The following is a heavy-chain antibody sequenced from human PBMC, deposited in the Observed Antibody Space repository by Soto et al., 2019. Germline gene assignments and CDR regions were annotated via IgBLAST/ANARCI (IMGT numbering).Heavy chain of an antibody. CDR3: ARGRVEDSSGWATYFDY. D-gene: IGHD6-19*01. CDR2: INTNGVNT. J-gene: IGHJ4*02. CDR1: GFTFSGYS. V-gene: IGHV3-64*01. Sequence: GGSLRISCEASGFTFSGYSMFWVRQAPGKGLEYVSAINTNGVNTFYAKSVKGRFTISRDNSKNTMYHQMGSLRAEDMAVYYCARGRVEDSSGWATYFDYWGQGTLVTVSS.